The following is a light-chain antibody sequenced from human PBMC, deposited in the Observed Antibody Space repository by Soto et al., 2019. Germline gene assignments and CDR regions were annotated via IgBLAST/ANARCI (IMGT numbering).Light chain of an antibody. CDR2: DNN. CDR3: ETWDNSLTACV. J-gene: IGLJ3*02. V-gene: IGLV1-51*01. CDR1: SSDVGGYNY. Sequence: QSALTQPRSVSGSPGQSVTISCTGTSSDVGGYNYVSWYQQHPGKAPKLLIYDNNKRLSGIPDRFSGSKSGTSATLGITGLQTGDEADYYCETWDNSLTACVFGGGTKLTVL.